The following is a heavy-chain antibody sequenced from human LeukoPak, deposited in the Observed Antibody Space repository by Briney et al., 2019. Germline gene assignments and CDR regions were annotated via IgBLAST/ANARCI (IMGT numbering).Heavy chain of an antibody. J-gene: IGHJ4*02. Sequence: ASVKVSCKASGGTFSSYAISWVRQAPGQRLEWMGGIIPIFGTANYAQKFQGRVTITTDESTSTAYMELSSLRSEDTAVYYCASKGPYSSSWCFGYWGQGTLVTVSS. CDR1: GGTFSSYA. D-gene: IGHD6-13*01. V-gene: IGHV1-69*05. CDR2: IIPIFGTA. CDR3: ASKGPYSSSWCFGY.